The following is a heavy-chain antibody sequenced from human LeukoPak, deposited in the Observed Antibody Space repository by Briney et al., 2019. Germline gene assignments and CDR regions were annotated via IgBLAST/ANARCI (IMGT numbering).Heavy chain of an antibody. D-gene: IGHD2-21*01. CDR2: IIPNSGAT. J-gene: IGHJ3*02. Sequence: ASVKVSCKPSGYTFTAYHMHWVRQAPGQGLEWMGRIIPNSGATNYARNFQGRVTMTRDTSISTAYMELSRLRPDGTAVYYCARGISGGFDIWGQGTMVTVSS. CDR3: ARGISGGFDI. V-gene: IGHV1-2*06. CDR1: GYTFTAYH.